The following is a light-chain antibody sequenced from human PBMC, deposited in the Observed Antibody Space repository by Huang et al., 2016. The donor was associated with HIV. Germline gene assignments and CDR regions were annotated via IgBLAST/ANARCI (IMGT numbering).Light chain of an antibody. CDR1: HGVYSSSPSKDY. CDR2: WAS. CDR3: QQYYSSPQT. V-gene: IGKV4-1*01. J-gene: IGKJ1*01. Sequence: DIIMTQSPDSLAVSLGERATLNCRSSHGVYSSSPSKDYMAWFQQKPGQPPRLLLFWASTREAGVPDRFSGSGSGTHFTLTIANLEAEDAAIYYCQQYYSSPQTFGQGTRVEVK.